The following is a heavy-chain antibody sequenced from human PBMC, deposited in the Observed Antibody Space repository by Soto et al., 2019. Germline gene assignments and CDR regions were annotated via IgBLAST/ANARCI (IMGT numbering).Heavy chain of an antibody. J-gene: IGHJ4*02. Sequence: ASVKVSCKASGYTFTSYGISWVRQAPGQGLEWMGWISAYNGNTNYAQKLQGRVTMTTDTSTSTAYMELRSLRSDDTAVYYCARTDYDILTGSTMYYFDYWGQGTLVTVSS. CDR2: ISAYNGNT. CDR3: ARTDYDILTGSTMYYFDY. D-gene: IGHD3-9*01. CDR1: GYTFTSYG. V-gene: IGHV1-18*01.